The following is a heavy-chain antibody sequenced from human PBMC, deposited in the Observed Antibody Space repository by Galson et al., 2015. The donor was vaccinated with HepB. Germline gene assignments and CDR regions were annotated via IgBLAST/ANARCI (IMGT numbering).Heavy chain of an antibody. CDR2: IYSGGRT. V-gene: IGHV4-4*07. Sequence: DTLSLTCTVSGGSIRSYYWSWMRQPAGKGLEWIGRIYSGGRTDYNSSLKSRVTMSVDTSKNQFSLKLSSVTPADTAVYYCVRDNWYSNAVYYGMDVWGQGTTVTVSS. J-gene: IGHJ6*02. CDR1: GGSIRSYY. CDR3: VRDNWYSNAVYYGMDV. D-gene: IGHD4-11*01.